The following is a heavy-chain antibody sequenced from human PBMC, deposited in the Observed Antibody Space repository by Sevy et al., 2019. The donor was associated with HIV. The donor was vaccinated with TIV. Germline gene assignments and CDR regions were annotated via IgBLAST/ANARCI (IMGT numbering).Heavy chain of an antibody. CDR1: GFTFSSYA. CDR3: ARDNGDSSGYYLDY. Sequence: GGSLRLSCAASGFTFSSYAMHWVRQAPGKGLEWVAFISYDGSNKYYADSVKGRFTISRDNSKNTLYLQMNSLRAEDTAVYYCARDNGDSSGYYLDYWGQGTLVTVSS. CDR2: ISYDGSNK. V-gene: IGHV3-30-3*01. J-gene: IGHJ4*02. D-gene: IGHD3-22*01.